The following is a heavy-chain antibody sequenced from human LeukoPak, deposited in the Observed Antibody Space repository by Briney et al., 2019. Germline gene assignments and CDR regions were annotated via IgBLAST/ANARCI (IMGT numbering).Heavy chain of an antibody. Sequence: PSETLSLTCAVYGGSFSGYYWSWIRQPPVKGLEWIGEINHSGSTNYNPSLKSRVTISVDTSKNQFSLKLSSVTAADTAVYYCARGFRDILTGYSFDYWGQGTLVSVSS. CDR1: GGSFSGYY. D-gene: IGHD3-9*01. CDR2: INHSGST. CDR3: ARGFRDILTGYSFDY. J-gene: IGHJ4*02. V-gene: IGHV4-34*01.